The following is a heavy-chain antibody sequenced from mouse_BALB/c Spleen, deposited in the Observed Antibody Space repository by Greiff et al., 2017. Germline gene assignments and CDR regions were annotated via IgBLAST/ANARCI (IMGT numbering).Heavy chain of an antibody. J-gene: IGHJ3*01. Sequence: EVKLMESGPGLVKPSQSLSLTCSVTGYSITSGYYWNWIRQFPGNKLEWMGYISYDGSNNYNPSLKNRISITRDTSKNQFFLKLNSVTTEDTATYYCARSYDYDCVAYWGQGTLVTVSA. CDR3: ARSYDYDCVAY. D-gene: IGHD2-4*01. CDR2: ISYDGSN. CDR1: GYSITSGYY. V-gene: IGHV3-6*02.